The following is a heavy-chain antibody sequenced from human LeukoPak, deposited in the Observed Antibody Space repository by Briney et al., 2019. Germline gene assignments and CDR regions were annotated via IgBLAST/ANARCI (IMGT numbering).Heavy chain of an antibody. D-gene: IGHD2-2*01. V-gene: IGHV4-31*03. Sequence: PSETLSLTCTVSGGSVSSGGYYWSWIRQHPGKGLEWIGYIYYSGSTYYNPSLKSRVTISVDTSKNQFSLKLSSVTAADTAVYYCARVQCSSTSCYRDYYYYGMDVWGQGTTVTVSS. CDR3: ARVQCSSTSCYRDYYYYGMDV. CDR2: IYYSGST. CDR1: GGSVSSGGYY. J-gene: IGHJ6*02.